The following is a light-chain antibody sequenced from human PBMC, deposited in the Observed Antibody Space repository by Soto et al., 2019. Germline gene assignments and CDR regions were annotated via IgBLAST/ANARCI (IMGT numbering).Light chain of an antibody. CDR2: RNN. J-gene: IGLJ3*02. CDR3: AAWDDSLSGRV. Sequence: QSVLTQPPSASGTPGQRVTISCSGSSSNIGSNYVYWYQQLPGTAPKLLIYRNNQRPSGVPDRFSGSKSGTSASLAISGLRSEDEDDYYCAAWDDSLSGRVFGGGTKLTVL. V-gene: IGLV1-47*01. CDR1: SSNIGSNY.